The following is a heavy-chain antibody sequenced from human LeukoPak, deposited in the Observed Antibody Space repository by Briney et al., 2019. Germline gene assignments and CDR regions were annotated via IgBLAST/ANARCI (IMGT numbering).Heavy chain of an antibody. D-gene: IGHD6-6*01. CDR1: GGSISSYY. J-gene: IGHJ6*03. CDR3: AISDLDTFESIAARYYYYYMDV. Sequence: SETLSLTCTVSGGSISSYYWSWIRQPPGKGLEYIGYIYYSGSANYNPSLKSRVTISLDTSKNQFSLKLSSVTAADTAVYYCAISDLDTFESIAARYYYYYMDVWGKGTTVTVSS. V-gene: IGHV4-59*12. CDR2: IYYSGSA.